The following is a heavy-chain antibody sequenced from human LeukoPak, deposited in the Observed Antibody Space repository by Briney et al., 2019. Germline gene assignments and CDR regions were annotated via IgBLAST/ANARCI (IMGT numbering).Heavy chain of an antibody. Sequence: GGSLRLSCAASGFTFSTYEMNWVRQAPGKGLERVSYISSSGGTIYYADSVKGRFTISRDNAKNSLFLQMNSLRAEDTAVYYCARVMWMGWYFDSWGQGTPVTVSS. J-gene: IGHJ4*02. CDR2: ISSSGGTI. D-gene: IGHD5-12*01. CDR1: GFTFSTYE. V-gene: IGHV3-48*03. CDR3: ARVMWMGWYFDS.